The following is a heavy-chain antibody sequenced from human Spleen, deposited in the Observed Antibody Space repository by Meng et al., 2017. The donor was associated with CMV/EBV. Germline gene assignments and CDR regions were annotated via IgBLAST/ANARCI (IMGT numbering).Heavy chain of an antibody. D-gene: IGHD3-16*01. Sequence: LTCTVSGGSVNSGSYCWCWIRQPPGKGLEWIGSVYYLPPPSSPPSLKSRVTISVDTSKNQFSLKLSSVTAADTAVYYCARHLGAAFDYWGQGTLVTVSS. CDR2: VYYLPPP. J-gene: IGHJ4*02. CDR3: ARHLGAAFDY. V-gene: IGHV4-39*01. CDR1: GGSVNSGSYC.